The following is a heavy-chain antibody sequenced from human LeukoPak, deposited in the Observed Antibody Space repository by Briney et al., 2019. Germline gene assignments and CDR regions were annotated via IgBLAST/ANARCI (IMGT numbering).Heavy chain of an antibody. CDR2: ISSSSSYK. CDR3: ARSAAGTYY. V-gene: IGHV3-21*01. D-gene: IGHD1-1*01. Sequence: GGSLRLSCVASGFTFSSYSMKWFRQAAAKGLQWVSSISSSSSYKYYTDSVKGRFTISRDNAKNSLYLQMNSLRAEDTAVYYCARSAAGTYYWGQGTVVTVSS. J-gene: IGHJ4*02. CDR1: GFTFSSYS.